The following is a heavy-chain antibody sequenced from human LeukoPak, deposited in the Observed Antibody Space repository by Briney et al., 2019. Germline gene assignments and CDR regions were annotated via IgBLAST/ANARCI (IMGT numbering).Heavy chain of an antibody. CDR3: ARESVFWSGYYPSPYYYYYMDV. Sequence: PSGTLSLTCTVSGGSISSYYWSWLRQPPGKGLEWIGCIYYSGSTNYNPSLKSRVTISVDTSKSQFSLKLSSVTAADTAVYYCARESVFWSGYYPSPYYYYYMDVWGKGTTVTVSS. J-gene: IGHJ6*03. V-gene: IGHV4-59*01. D-gene: IGHD3-3*01. CDR2: IYYSGST. CDR1: GGSISSYY.